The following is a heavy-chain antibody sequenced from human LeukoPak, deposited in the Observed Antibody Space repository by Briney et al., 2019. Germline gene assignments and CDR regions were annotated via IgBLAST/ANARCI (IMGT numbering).Heavy chain of an antibody. CDR3: ARAETDHYYFDY. V-gene: IGHV4-30-2*01. D-gene: IGHD3-10*01. Sequence: PSETLSLTCTVSGGSISSGGYYWSWIRQPPGKGLEWIGYIYHSGSTYYNPSLKSRVTISVDRSKNQFSLKLSSVTAADTAVYYCARAETDHYYFDYLGQGILVTVSS. CDR1: GGSISSGGYY. CDR2: IYHSGST. J-gene: IGHJ4*02.